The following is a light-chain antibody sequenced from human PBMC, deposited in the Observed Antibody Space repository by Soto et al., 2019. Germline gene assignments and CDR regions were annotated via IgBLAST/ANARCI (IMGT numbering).Light chain of an antibody. Sequence: IVLTQSPGTLSFSPGEIATLSCGASQSVSSYLAWYQQKPGQAPRLLIYDASNRATGIPARFSGSGSGTDFTLTISSLEPEDFAVYYCQQRSNWSRTFGQGTKVDIK. CDR1: QSVSSY. CDR3: QQRSNWSRT. J-gene: IGKJ1*01. CDR2: DAS. V-gene: IGKV3-11*01.